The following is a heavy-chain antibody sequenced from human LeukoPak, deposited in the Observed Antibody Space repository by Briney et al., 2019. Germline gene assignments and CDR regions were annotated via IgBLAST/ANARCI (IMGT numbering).Heavy chain of an antibody. D-gene: IGHD2-15*01. Sequence: GASVKVSCKASGYTFTSYDINWVRQATGQGLEWMGWMNPNSGNTGYAQKFQGRVTMTRNTSISTAHMELSSLRSEDTAVYYCARGQTIFSCSGGSCYHPSDYWGQGTLVTVSS. CDR3: ARGQTIFSCSGGSCYHPSDY. CDR2: MNPNSGNT. J-gene: IGHJ4*02. V-gene: IGHV1-8*01. CDR1: GYTFTSYD.